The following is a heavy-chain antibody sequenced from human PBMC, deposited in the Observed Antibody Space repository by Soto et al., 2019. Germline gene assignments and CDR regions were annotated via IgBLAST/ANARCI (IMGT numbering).Heavy chain of an antibody. J-gene: IGHJ4*02. Sequence: QVRLVPSGAEVKKPGSSVKVSCKASGGTFSNYVVNWVRQAPGQGLEWMGRIIPISGAANYAQKFQGRVTITADKSTSTSYMELTSLRSEDTAVYSCARKMTRTVVPYFDFWGQGALVTVSS. CDR1: GGTFSNYV. D-gene: IGHD1-7*01. CDR2: IIPISGAA. CDR3: ARKMTRTVVPYFDF. V-gene: IGHV1-69*06.